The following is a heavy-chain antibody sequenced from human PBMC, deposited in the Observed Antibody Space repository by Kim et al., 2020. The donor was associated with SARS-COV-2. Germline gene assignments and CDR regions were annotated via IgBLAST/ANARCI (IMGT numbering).Heavy chain of an antibody. V-gene: IGHV3-9*01. Sequence: VKGQFTISRDNAKNYLYLEMNSLRAEDTAFYYCAKDFWAGVFSSPSCYDVWGQGTTVTVSS. CDR3: AKDFWAGVFSSPSCYDV. D-gene: IGHD2-2*01. J-gene: IGHJ6*02.